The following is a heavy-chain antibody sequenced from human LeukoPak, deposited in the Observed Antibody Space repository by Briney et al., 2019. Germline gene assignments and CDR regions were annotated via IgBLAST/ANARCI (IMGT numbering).Heavy chain of an antibody. Sequence: GESLKISRKGSGYSFTSYWIGWVRQMPGKGLEWMGIIYPGDSDTRYSRSFQGQVTISADKSISTAYLQWSSLKASDTAMYYCARRPYYDFWSCYVEEYYFDYWGQGTLVTVSS. V-gene: IGHV5-51*01. CDR1: GYSFTSYW. J-gene: IGHJ4*02. CDR2: IYPGDSDT. CDR3: ARRPYYDFWSCYVEEYYFDY. D-gene: IGHD3-3*01.